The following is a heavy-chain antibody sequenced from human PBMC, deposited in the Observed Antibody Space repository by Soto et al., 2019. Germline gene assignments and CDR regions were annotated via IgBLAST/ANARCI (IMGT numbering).Heavy chain of an antibody. V-gene: IGHV1-46*01. D-gene: IGHD3-16*01. CDR3: ARDLIHLGFLDY. J-gene: IGHJ4*02. Sequence: GASVKVSSKASGYTFTSYYMHWVRQATGQGLEWMGIINPSGGSTSYAQKFQGRVTMTRDTSTSTVYMELSILRSEDTAVYYCARDLIHLGFLDYWGQGTLVTVSS. CDR1: GYTFTSYY. CDR2: INPSGGST.